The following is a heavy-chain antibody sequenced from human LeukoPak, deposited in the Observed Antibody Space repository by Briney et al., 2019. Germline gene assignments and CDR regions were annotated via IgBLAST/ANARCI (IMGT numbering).Heavy chain of an antibody. D-gene: IGHD6-13*01. Sequence: ASVTVTCKASGCTFPSYDCNWVGQPTGQGSEWMGWMNSNSGYASQAQPFQGRVTITRTTSKCKASLELRSLRSEDTAVYYCTRGGPIAGGDPGHDYWGQGTLVTVSS. V-gene: IGHV1-8*01. CDR1: GCTFPSYD. CDR2: MNSNSGYA. CDR3: TRGGPIAGGDPGHDY. J-gene: IGHJ4*02.